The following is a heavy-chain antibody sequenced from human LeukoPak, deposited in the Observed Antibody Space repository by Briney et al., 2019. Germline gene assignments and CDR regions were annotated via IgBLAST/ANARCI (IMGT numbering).Heavy chain of an antibody. CDR2: ISGSGSGT. CDR1: GVTFNSYV. Sequence: GGSLRLSCEASGVTFNSYVMSWVRQAPGKGPEWVSGISGSGSGTYYADSVKGRFAISRDNSKTTLYLQMNSLRVEDTAVYYCVQEGPRGLAFDIWGQGTKVTVSS. J-gene: IGHJ3*02. V-gene: IGHV3-23*01. CDR3: VQEGPRGLAFDI.